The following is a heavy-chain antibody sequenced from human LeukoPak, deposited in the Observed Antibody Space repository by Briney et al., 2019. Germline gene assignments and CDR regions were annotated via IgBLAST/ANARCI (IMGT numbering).Heavy chain of an antibody. D-gene: IGHD3-10*01. CDR3: ANTPLWFGESNDAFDI. CDR2: ISYDGSNK. CDR1: GFSFSSYA. J-gene: IGHJ3*02. Sequence: GGSLRLSCAASGFSFSSYAMHWVRQAPGKGLEWVAVISYDGSNKYYADSVKGRFTISRDNSKNTLYLQMNSLRAEDTAVYYCANTPLWFGESNDAFDIWGQGTMVTVSS. V-gene: IGHV3-30-3*01.